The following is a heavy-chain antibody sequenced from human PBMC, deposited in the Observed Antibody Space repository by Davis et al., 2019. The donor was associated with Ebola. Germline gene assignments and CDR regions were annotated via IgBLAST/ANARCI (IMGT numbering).Heavy chain of an antibody. D-gene: IGHD3-16*02. CDR2: IYYSGST. Sequence: SETLSLTCTVSGGSISSYYWSWIRQPPGKGLEWIGYIYYSGSTNYNPSLKSRVTISVDTSKNQFSLKLSSVTAADTAVYYCARGADYYVWGSYRFVYWGQGTLVTVSS. J-gene: IGHJ4*02. CDR1: GGSISSYY. CDR3: ARGADYYVWGSYRFVY. V-gene: IGHV4-59*12.